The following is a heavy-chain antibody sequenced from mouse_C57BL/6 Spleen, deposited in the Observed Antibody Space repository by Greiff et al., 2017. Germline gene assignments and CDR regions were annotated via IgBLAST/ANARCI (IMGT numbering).Heavy chain of an antibody. V-gene: IGHV2-9-1*01. CDR2: IWTGGGT. Sequence: VQLQESGPGLVAPSQSLSITCTVSGFSLTSYAISWVRQPPGKGLEWLGVIWTGGGTNYNSALKSRLSISTDNSKSQVFLKMNSLQTDDTARYYCARAGYYGSSYAMDYWGQGTSVTVSS. J-gene: IGHJ4*01. CDR1: GFSLTSYA. D-gene: IGHD1-1*01. CDR3: ARAGYYGSSYAMDY.